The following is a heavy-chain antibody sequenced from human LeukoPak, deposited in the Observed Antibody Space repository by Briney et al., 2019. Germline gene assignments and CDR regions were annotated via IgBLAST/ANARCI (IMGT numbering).Heavy chain of an antibody. CDR1: GFSFSIYW. V-gene: IGHV3-74*01. D-gene: IGHD1/OR15-1a*01. CDR3: ARGWEQQGVGAFHV. J-gene: IGHJ3*01. CDR2: ITSDGSTT. Sequence: AGGSLRLSCFASGFSFSIYWMHWVRQAPGKGLVWVSRITSDGSTTNYADSVEGRFTISRDNAKNTLFLQMNSLRAEDTAAYYCARGWEQQGVGAFHVWGQGTMVTVSS.